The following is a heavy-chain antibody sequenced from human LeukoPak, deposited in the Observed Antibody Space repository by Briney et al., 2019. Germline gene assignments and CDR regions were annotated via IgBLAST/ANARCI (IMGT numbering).Heavy chain of an antibody. CDR3: ARDRWYSSSWYGFDY. J-gene: IGHJ4*02. D-gene: IGHD6-13*01. CDR2: ISGSGGST. V-gene: IGHV3-23*01. Sequence: GGSLRLSCAASGFTFSSYAMSWVRQAPGKGLEWVSAISGSGGSTYYADSVKGRFTISRDNSKNTLYLQMNSLRAEDTAVYYCARDRWYSSSWYGFDYWGQGTLVTVSS. CDR1: GFTFSSYA.